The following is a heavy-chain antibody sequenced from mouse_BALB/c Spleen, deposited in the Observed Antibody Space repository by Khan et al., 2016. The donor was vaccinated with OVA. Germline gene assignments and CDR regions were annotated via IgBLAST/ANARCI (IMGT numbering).Heavy chain of an antibody. CDR1: GFSLTSYG. CDR2: IWAGGST. D-gene: IGHD1-1*01. J-gene: IGHJ3*01. CDR3: ARAFYYGAGFAY. V-gene: IGHV2-9*02. Sequence: VQLQESGPGLVAPSQTLSITCTVSGFSLTSYGVHWVRQPPGKGLEWLGVIWAGGSTNHNSALMSRLSISKDNSKSQAFLIMNSLQTADTAMYDWARAFYYGAGFAYWGQGTLVTVSA.